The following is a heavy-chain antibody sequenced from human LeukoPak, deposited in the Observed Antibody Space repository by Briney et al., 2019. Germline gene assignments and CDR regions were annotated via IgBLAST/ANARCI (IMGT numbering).Heavy chain of an antibody. CDR3: AGGGYSYGTAFY. CDR1: GTIFTSYW. V-gene: IGHV5-51*01. CDR2: IYPGDSDT. Sequence: GASLQISCEGSGTIFTSYWIGWGRPVPGKGLGWMGIIYPGDSDTRYSPSFQGQVTISADKSISTAYLQWSSLKASDTAMYYCAGGGYSYGTAFYWGQGTLVTVSS. D-gene: IGHD5-18*01. J-gene: IGHJ4*02.